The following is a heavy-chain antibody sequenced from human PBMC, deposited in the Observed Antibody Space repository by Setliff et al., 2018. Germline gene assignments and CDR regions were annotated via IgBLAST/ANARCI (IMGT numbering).Heavy chain of an antibody. V-gene: IGHV4-59*01. D-gene: IGHD3-10*01. CDR3: ARLSWDGLRYHGLDV. Sequence: SETLSLTCNVSGVSISNYYWSWIRQPPGKGLECIGYIQKSGGTNYNPSLKSRVTISVDTFTNQFSLKLRSVTAADTAVYYCARLSWDGLRYHGLDVWGQGTTVTVSS. CDR2: IQKSGGT. CDR1: GVSISNYY. J-gene: IGHJ6*02.